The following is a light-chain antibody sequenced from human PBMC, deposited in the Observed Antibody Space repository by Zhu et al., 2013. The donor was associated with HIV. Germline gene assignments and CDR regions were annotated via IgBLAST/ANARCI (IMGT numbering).Light chain of an antibody. CDR3: XQRSKWPPFT. J-gene: IGKJ2*01. Sequence: EIVLXQSPVTLSLSPGERATLSCRASQSVANSLAWYQQKPGQAPRLVIYDASRRATGIPAQVSVAVGLGQTSLLTISSLEPEDFTVYYCXQRSKWPPFTFGQGPSWRSN. CDR1: QSVANS. V-gene: IGKV3-11*01. CDR2: DAS.